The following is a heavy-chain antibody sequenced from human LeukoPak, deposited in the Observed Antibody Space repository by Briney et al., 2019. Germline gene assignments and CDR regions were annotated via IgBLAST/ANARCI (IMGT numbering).Heavy chain of an antibody. CDR3: ARGGSYHGY. CDR2: IYYSGTT. CDR1: GDSISGYY. V-gene: IGHV4-59*01. Sequence: SETLSLTCTVSGDSISGYYWSWIRQPPGKGLEWIGNIYYSGTTNYNPSLKSRVTISVDTSKNQFSLKLSSVTAADTAIYYCARGGSYHGYWGQGTLVTVSS. J-gene: IGHJ4*02. D-gene: IGHD1-26*01.